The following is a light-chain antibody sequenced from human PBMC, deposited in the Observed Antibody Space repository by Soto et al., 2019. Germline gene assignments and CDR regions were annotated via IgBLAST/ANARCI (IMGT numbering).Light chain of an antibody. Sequence: DIQLTQSPSSLSASVGDRVSITCQARQNINNYLSWYQQKPGRAPKLLIYDASNLEAGVPSRFRGSGSGTDFTFTISRLQPEDIATYYCQQYENLPTFGQGTRLEIK. V-gene: IGKV1-33*01. J-gene: IGKJ5*01. CDR1: QNINNY. CDR3: QQYENLPT. CDR2: DAS.